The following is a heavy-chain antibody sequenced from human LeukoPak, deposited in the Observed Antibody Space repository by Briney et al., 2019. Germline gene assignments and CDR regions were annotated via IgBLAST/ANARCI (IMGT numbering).Heavy chain of an antibody. D-gene: IGHD3-22*01. CDR1: GFTFSDYY. J-gene: IGHJ4*02. CDR2: ISSSGSTI. V-gene: IGHV3-11*04. CDR3: ARATYYDSSGYYYPGGY. Sequence: GGSLRLSCAASGFTFSDYYMSWIRQAPGKGLEWVSYISSSGSTIYYADSVKGRFTISRDNAQNSLYLQMNSLRAEDTAVYYCARATYYDSSGYYYPGGYWGQGTLVTVSS.